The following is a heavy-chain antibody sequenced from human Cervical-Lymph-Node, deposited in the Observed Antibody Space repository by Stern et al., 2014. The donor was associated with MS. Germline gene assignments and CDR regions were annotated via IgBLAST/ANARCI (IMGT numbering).Heavy chain of an antibody. CDR2: INPSGGST. D-gene: IGHD4-17*01. Sequence: VQLVQSGAEVKKPGASVKVSCKASGYTFSNYYMHWVRPAPGQGLEWMGMINPSGGSTSYTQKFQGRVTMTRDTSTSTVYMEVSGLRSEDTALYYCARSTVKAFDHWGQGTLVTVSS. V-gene: IGHV1-46*01. CDR1: GYTFSNYY. CDR3: ARSTVKAFDH. J-gene: IGHJ4*02.